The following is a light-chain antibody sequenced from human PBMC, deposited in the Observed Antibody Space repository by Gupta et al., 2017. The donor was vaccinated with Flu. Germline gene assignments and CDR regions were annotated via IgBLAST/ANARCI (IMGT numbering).Light chain of an antibody. V-gene: IGKV3-11*01. Sequence: EIVLTPSPATLSLSPGERATRSCRASQSVSSYLAWYQQKPGQAPRLLIYDASNGATGIPASFSGSGSGTDFTLTNSSLEPEDFAVYYCQQRGFGPGTKVDIK. J-gene: IGKJ3*01. CDR2: DAS. CDR1: QSVSSY. CDR3: QQRG.